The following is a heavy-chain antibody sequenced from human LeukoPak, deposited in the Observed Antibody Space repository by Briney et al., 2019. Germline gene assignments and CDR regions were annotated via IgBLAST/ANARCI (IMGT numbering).Heavy chain of an antibody. D-gene: IGHD6-6*01. V-gene: IGHV5-51*01. CDR1: GYSFTRYW. CDR3: ARQSIHATFDY. Sequence: GESLKISCKGSGYSFTRYWIGWVRQMPGKRLEWVGIIYPVDSDTRYSPSFQGQVTISADKSISTAYLQWSSLKASDTAMYYCARQSIHATFDYWGQGTLVTVSS. CDR2: IYPVDSDT. J-gene: IGHJ4*02.